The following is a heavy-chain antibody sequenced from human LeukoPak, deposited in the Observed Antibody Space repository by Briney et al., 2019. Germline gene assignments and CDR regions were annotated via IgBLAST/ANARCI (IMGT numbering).Heavy chain of an antibody. CDR1: GYTFNSYA. CDR3: VKEPASGSCFDY. D-gene: IGHD3-10*01. CDR2: ISGSGTST. V-gene: IGHV3-23*01. Sequence: PGGSLRLSCTASGYTFNSYAMSWVRQAPGKGLEWVSGISGSGTSTYYADSVKGRFTISRDNSKNTLYLQMNSLRAEDTALYYCVKEPASGSCFDYWGQGTLVTVSS. J-gene: IGHJ4*02.